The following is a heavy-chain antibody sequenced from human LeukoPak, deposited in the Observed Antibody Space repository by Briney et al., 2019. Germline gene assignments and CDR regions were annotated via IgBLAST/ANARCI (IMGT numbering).Heavy chain of an antibody. V-gene: IGHV4-34*01. D-gene: IGHD5-12*01. CDR3: ARVAYSGYEHF. CDR1: GGSFSGHY. Sequence: PSEPLSLTCAVYGGSFSGHYWRWIRQPPGKGLEWIGGINDSGLPNCNPSLKRRVTIPVHTSKNQSSLRVSSATAADTAVYYCARVAYSGYEHFWGRGTLVTVSS. J-gene: IGHJ4*02. CDR2: INDSGLP.